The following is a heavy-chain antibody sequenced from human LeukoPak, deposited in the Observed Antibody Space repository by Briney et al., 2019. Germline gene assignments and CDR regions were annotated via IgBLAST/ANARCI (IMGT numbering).Heavy chain of an antibody. CDR2: IYHSGST. J-gene: IGHJ4*02. Sequence: PSQTLSLTCTVSGGSISSGGYYWSWIRQYPGTGLEWIGYIYHSGSTYYNPSLKSRITISVDTSKNQFSLKLSSVTAADTAVYYCARAQAHFDYWGQGTLVTVSS. CDR3: ARAQAHFDY. CDR1: GGSISSGGYY. V-gene: IGHV4-31*03.